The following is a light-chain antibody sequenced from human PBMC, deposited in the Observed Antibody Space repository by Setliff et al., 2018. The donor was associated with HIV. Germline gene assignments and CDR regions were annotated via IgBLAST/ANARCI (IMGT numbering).Light chain of an antibody. CDR1: SSDVGGYNY. V-gene: IGLV2-14*01. Sequence: QSALTQPASVSGSPGQSITISCTGTSSDVGGYNYVSRYQQHPGKAPKLIIYEVTNRPSGVSYRFSGSKSGNTASLTISGLQAEDEADYYCSSFTTTNALDVFGTGTKV. CDR3: SSFTTTNALDV. J-gene: IGLJ1*01. CDR2: EVT.